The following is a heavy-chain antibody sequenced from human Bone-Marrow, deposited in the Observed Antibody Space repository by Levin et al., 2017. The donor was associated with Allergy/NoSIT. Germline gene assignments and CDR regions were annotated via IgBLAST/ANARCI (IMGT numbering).Heavy chain of an antibody. CDR1: GGSISGYY. CDR2: IFYSGST. V-gene: IGHV4-59*01. CDR3: AKVGRTVTDLEY. D-gene: IGHD4-17*01. J-gene: IGHJ4*02. Sequence: SQTLSLTCRISGGSISGYYWNWIRQPPGKGLEWIGNIFYSGSTNYKPSLKSRVTMSLDASKKQFSLRLSSVTAADTAVYFCAKVGRTVTDLEYWGQGTLVTVSS.